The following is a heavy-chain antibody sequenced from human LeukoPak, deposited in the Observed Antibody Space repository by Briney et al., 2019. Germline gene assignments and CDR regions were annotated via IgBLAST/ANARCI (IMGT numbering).Heavy chain of an antibody. V-gene: IGHV4-34*01. CDR3: ARGRPILLWFREFRYYFDY. D-gene: IGHD3-10*01. CDR2: INHSGST. J-gene: IGHJ4*02. CDR1: GGSFSGYY. Sequence: SETLSLTCAVYGGSFSGYYWSWIRQPPGKGLEWIGEINHSGSTNHNPSLKSRVTMSVDTSKNQFSLKLSSVTAADTAVYYCARGRPILLWFREFRYYFDYWGQGTLVTVSS.